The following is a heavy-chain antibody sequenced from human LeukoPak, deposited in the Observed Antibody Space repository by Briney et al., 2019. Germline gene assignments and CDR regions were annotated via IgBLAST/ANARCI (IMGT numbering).Heavy chain of an antibody. J-gene: IGHJ5*02. V-gene: IGHV4-38-2*02. Sequence: SETLSLTCIVSGYSISSGYYWGWIPQPPGKGLEWIGSISHIGITYYNPSLKSRATTPVDTSKKQSSLKLSSVTAADTAVYYCARGLGDVLLWSGELPPLTWFDPWGQGTLVTVSS. CDR1: GYSISSGYY. CDR3: ARGLGDVLLWSGELPPLTWFDP. D-gene: IGHD3-10*01. CDR2: ISHIGIT.